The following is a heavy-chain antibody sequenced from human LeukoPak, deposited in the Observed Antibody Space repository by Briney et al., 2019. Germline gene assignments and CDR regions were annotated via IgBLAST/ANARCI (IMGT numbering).Heavy chain of an antibody. J-gene: IGHJ4*02. CDR2: ISSSSSTI. D-gene: IGHD3-16*02. Sequence: GGSLRLSCAASGFTFSSYSMNWVRQAPGKGLEWVSYISSSSSTIYYADSVKGRFTISRDNAKNSLYLQMNSLRAEDTAVYYCARLMITYGGVIVPGFDYWGQGTLVTVSS. CDR1: GFTFSSYS. V-gene: IGHV3-48*01. CDR3: ARLMITYGGVIVPGFDY.